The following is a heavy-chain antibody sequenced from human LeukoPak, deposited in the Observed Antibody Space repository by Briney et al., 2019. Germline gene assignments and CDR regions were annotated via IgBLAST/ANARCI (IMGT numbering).Heavy chain of an antibody. J-gene: IGHJ4*02. Sequence: ASVNVSFKASGYTFTSCYINWVRQATGQGLAWMGWMNPNSGNTGYGQSFQGRITMTRDISIGTAYMELSNLTSEDTAIYYCTRGSSGRRDNWGQGTLVTVSA. CDR3: TRGSSGRRDN. D-gene: IGHD6-19*01. V-gene: IGHV1-8*01. CDR2: MNPNSGNT. CDR1: GYTFTSCY.